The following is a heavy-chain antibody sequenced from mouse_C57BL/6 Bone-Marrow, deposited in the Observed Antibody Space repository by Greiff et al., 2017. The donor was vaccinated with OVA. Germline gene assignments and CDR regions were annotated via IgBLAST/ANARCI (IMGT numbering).Heavy chain of an antibody. D-gene: IGHD1-2*01. Sequence: QVQLQQPGTELVKPGASVKLSCKASGYTFTSYWMHWVKQRPGQGLEWIGNINPSNGGTNYNEKVKSKATLTVDKSSSTAYMQLSSLTSEDSAVSYYAAAYFLRRGYYFDYWGQGTTLTVSS. CDR1: GYTFTSYW. J-gene: IGHJ2*01. V-gene: IGHV1-53*01. CDR2: INPSNGGT. CDR3: AAAYFLRRGYYFDY.